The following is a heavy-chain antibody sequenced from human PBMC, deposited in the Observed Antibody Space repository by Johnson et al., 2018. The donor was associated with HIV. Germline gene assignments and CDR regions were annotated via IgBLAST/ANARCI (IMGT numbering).Heavy chain of an antibody. CDR1: GFTFSNYW. CDR3: ARPYDAFVYGAFDV. J-gene: IGHJ3*01. D-gene: IGHD5/OR15-5a*01. V-gene: IGHV3-7*01. CDR2: IKQDGSKK. Sequence: VQLVESGGGLVQPGGSLRLSCAASGFTFSNYWMSWVRQAPGKGLEWVANIKQDGSKKYYVGSVRGRFTISRDNANPSLSLQMDSLRVEDTAVYYCARPYDAFVYGAFDVWGPGTMVTVSS.